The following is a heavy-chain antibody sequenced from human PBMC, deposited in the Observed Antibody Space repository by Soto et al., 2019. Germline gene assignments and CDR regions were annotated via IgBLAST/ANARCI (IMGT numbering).Heavy chain of an antibody. Sequence: SETLSLTCTVSGGSISSYYWSWIRQPPGKGLEWIGYIYYSGSTNYNPSLKSRVTISVDTSKNQFSLKLSSVTAADTAVYYCARVEAACSGGSCYRLFDYWGQGTLVTVSS. CDR1: GGSISSYY. J-gene: IGHJ4*02. V-gene: IGHV4-59*01. D-gene: IGHD2-15*01. CDR3: ARVEAACSGGSCYRLFDY. CDR2: IYYSGST.